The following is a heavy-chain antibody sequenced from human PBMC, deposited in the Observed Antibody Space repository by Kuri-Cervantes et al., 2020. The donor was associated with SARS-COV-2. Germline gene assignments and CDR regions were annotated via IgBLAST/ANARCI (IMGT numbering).Heavy chain of an antibody. D-gene: IGHD3-22*01. CDR2: IIPIFGTA. CDR3: ATVGPSLYDSSGYSSYYFDY. CDR1: GGTFSSYA. V-gene: IGHV1-69*13. J-gene: IGHJ4*02. Sequence: SVKVSCKASGGTFSSYAISWVRQAPGQGLEWMGGIIPIFGTANYAQKFQGRVTITADESTSTAYMELSSLRSEDTAVYYCATVGPSLYDSSGYSSYYFDYWGQGTLVTVSS.